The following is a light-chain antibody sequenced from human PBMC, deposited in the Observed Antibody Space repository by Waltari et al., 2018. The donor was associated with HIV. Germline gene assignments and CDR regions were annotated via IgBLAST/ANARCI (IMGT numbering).Light chain of an antibody. Sequence: DTQLTQPPSPVSASVGDRVTTTCRASQSVGTSVAWYQQKPDRTPKLLIFEASRLQTGVPSRFGGSGSGTKFTLTITSLQPQDLATYFCQQANNFPHTFGQGT. J-gene: IGKJ2*01. CDR3: QQANNFPHT. CDR2: EAS. CDR1: QSVGTS. V-gene: IGKV1-12*01.